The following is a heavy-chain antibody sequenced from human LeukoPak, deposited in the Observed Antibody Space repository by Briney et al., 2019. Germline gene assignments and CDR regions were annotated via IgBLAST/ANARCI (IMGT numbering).Heavy chain of an antibody. CDR3: ARDEVGSSEVFDY. D-gene: IGHD6-13*01. CDR2: TYYRSKWYN. Sequence: RTYYRSKWYNDYAVSVKSRITINPDTSKNQFSLQLNSVTPEDTAVYYCARDEVGSSEVFDYWGQGTLVTVSS. J-gene: IGHJ4*02. V-gene: IGHV6-1*01.